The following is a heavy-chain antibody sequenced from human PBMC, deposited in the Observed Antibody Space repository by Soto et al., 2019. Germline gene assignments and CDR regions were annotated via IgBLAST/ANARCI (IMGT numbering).Heavy chain of an antibody. V-gene: IGHV1-69*01. J-gene: IGHJ6*02. CDR1: GGTFSTYS. CDR2: IIPIFGTS. CDR3: ARATNGDYVYYGLDV. D-gene: IGHD3-16*01. Sequence: QVQLVQSGAEVKKPGSSAKVSCKASGGTFSTYSISWVRQAPGQGLEWMGGIIPIFGTSNFAQNFQGRVTITADESTSTAYMELNSLRSEDTAVYYCARATNGDYVYYGLDVWGQGTTVTVSS.